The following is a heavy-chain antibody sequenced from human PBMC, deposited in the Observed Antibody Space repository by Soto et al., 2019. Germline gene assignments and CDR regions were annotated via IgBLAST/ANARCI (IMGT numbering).Heavy chain of an antibody. CDR1: GFTFSSYS. CDR2: ISSSSSYI. D-gene: IGHD6-13*01. Sequence: GGSLRLSCAASGFTFSSYSMNWVRQAPGKGLEWVSSISSSSSYIYYADSVKGRFTISRDNAKNSLYLQMNSLRAEDTAVYYCARGGTAAGPDEYWGQGTLVTVSS. J-gene: IGHJ4*02. CDR3: ARGGTAAGPDEY. V-gene: IGHV3-21*01.